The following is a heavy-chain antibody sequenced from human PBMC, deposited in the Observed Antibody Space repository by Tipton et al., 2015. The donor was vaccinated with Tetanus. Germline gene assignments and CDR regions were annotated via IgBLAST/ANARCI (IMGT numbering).Heavy chain of an antibody. CDR2: INYSGTT. Sequence: TLSLTCAVYGGSFSGYYWNWIRQPPGKGLEWIGEINYSGTTNYNPSLKSRVTMSVDTSKNQFSLNLRSVTAADTAVYYCARDRGFTTYNYFDPWGQGTLVTVSS. J-gene: IGHJ5*02. V-gene: IGHV4-34*01. CDR1: GGSFSGYY. D-gene: IGHD3-22*01. CDR3: ARDRGFTTYNYFDP.